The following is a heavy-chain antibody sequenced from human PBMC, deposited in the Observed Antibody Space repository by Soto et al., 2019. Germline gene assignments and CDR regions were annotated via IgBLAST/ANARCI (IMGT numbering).Heavy chain of an antibody. Sequence: EVQLVESGGGLVQPGESLRLSCAASGFTVSNYHMTWVRQAPGKGLEWVSAVYADGATSHADSVKDRFTVSRDNSRNTLNLQMSGLRAEDTAVYYCARSGGGLDYWCQGTLVTVSS. CDR2: VYADGAT. CDR1: GFTVSNYH. CDR3: ARSGGGLDY. J-gene: IGHJ4*02. D-gene: IGHD3-10*01. V-gene: IGHV3-66*01.